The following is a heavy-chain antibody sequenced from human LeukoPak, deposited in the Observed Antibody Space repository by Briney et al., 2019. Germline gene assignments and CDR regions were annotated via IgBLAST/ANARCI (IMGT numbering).Heavy chain of an antibody. CDR3: ARGWSYYGSGSYYIDPHFDY. D-gene: IGHD3-10*01. CDR1: GYTFTGYY. Sequence: ASVKVSCKASGYTFTGYYMHWVRQAPGQGLEWMGWINPNSGGTNYAQKFQGRVTMTRDTSISTAYMELSRPRSDDTAVYYCARGWSYYGSGSYYIDPHFDYWGQGTLVTVSS. CDR2: INPNSGGT. V-gene: IGHV1-2*02. J-gene: IGHJ4*02.